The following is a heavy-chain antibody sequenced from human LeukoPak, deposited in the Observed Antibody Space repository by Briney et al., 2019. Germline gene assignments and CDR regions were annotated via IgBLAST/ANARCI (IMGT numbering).Heavy chain of an antibody. D-gene: IGHD6-19*01. CDR3: AKRWDSSGWYGNFDY. CDR1: GFTFSSFW. Sequence: TGGSLRLSCAGSGFTFSSFWMHWVRQAPGKGLVWVSHINSDGSTTSYGDSVKGRFTISRDNAKNTLYLQMNSLRAEDTAVYYCAKRWDSSGWYGNFDYWGQGTLVTVSS. CDR2: INSDGSTT. J-gene: IGHJ4*02. V-gene: IGHV3-74*01.